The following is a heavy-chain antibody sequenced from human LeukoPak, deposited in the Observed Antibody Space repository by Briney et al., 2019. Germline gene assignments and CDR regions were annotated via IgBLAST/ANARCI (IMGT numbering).Heavy chain of an antibody. V-gene: IGHV4-34*01. CDR3: ANGRKNYYGSGLDYYYYGMDV. Sequence: SETLSLTCAVYGGSFSGYYWSWLRQPPGKGLEWIGEINHSGSTNYNPSLKSRVTISVDTSKNQFSLKLSSVTAADTAVYYCANGRKNYYGSGLDYYYYGMDVWGQGTTVTVSS. D-gene: IGHD3-10*01. CDR1: GGSFSGYY. CDR2: INHSGST. J-gene: IGHJ6*02.